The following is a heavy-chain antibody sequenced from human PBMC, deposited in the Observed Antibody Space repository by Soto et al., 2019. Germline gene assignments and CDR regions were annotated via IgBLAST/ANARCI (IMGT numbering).Heavy chain of an antibody. CDR2: IKGDESST. J-gene: IGHJ4*02. CDR3: ARGAFHNYYVDY. Sequence: EVQLVESGGDSVQPGGSLRLSCAASGFTFSTYWMHWVRQAPGEGLVWVSRIKGDESSTSSAVSVKGRFTISRDNAKNTLYLHMNSLRADDTAVYYCARGAFHNYYVDYWGQGTLVTVSS. D-gene: IGHD3-3*02. V-gene: IGHV3-74*01. CDR1: GFTFSTYW.